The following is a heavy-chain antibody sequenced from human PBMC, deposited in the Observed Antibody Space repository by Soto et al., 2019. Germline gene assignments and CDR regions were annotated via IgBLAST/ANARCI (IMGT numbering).Heavy chain of an antibody. CDR3: AAPRAAVPHTRYFDP. CDR2: ISGSGGST. Sequence: LRLSCAASGFTFSSYAMSWVRQAPGKGLEWVSAISGSGGSTYYADSVKGRFTISRDNSKNTLYLQMNSLRAEDTAVYYCAAPRAAVPHTRYFDPWGQGTPVTVSS. CDR1: GFTFSSYA. D-gene: IGHD6-13*01. V-gene: IGHV3-23*01. J-gene: IGHJ5*02.